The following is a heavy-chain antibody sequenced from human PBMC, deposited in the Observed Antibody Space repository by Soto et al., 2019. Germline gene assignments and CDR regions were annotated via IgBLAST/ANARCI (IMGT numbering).Heavy chain of an antibody. Sequence: GGSLRLSCAASGVTFTSHSMNWVRQAPGKGLEWVSYISSSSSTIYYANSVKGRFTISRDNAKNSLYLQMNSLRDEDTAVYYCARDAKGSSGDHFDYWGQGTLVTVSS. D-gene: IGHD1-1*01. CDR1: GVTFTSHS. CDR3: ARDAKGSSGDHFDY. J-gene: IGHJ4*02. CDR2: ISSSSSTI. V-gene: IGHV3-48*02.